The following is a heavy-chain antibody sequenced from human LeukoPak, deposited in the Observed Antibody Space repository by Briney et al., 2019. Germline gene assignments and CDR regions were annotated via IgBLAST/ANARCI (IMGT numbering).Heavy chain of an antibody. D-gene: IGHD2-15*01. CDR1: GFTVSSNY. CDR3: AKNGDRGAYCSGGSCYPYYYYNMDV. V-gene: IGHV3-21*04. Sequence: GGSLRLSCATSGFTVSSNYMSWVRQAPGKGLEWVSSISSSSSYIYYADSVKGRFTISRDNAEKSLYLQMNSLRAEDTAIYYCAKNGDRGAYCSGGSCYPYYYYNMDVWGKGTTVTISS. J-gene: IGHJ6*03. CDR2: ISSSSSYI.